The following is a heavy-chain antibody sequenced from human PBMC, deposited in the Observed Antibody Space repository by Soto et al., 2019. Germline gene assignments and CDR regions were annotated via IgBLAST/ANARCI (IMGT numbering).Heavy chain of an antibody. CDR3: ARSYDSSGYQYYYYGMDV. CDR2: IYYSGST. Sequence: SETLSLTCTVSGGSISSSSYYWGWIRQPPGRGLEWIGSIYYSGSTYYNPSLKSRVTISVDTSKNQFSLKLSSVTAADTAVYYCARSYDSSGYQYYYYGMDVWGQGTTVTVSS. D-gene: IGHD3-22*01. CDR1: GGSISSSSYY. J-gene: IGHJ6*02. V-gene: IGHV4-39*01.